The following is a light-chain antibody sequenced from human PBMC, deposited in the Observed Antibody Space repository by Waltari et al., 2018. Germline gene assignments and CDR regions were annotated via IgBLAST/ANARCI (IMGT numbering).Light chain of an antibody. Sequence: QSVLTQPPSVSGAPGQRVTISCTGSSSNIGAGYNVHWYQQLPGTAPKFLIYGNPDRPSGVPDRFSGSIDRYSNSASLTISGLKTEDEADYYCQSYDNNNQGIFGGGTKLAVL. CDR2: GNP. J-gene: IGLJ2*01. V-gene: IGLV1-40*01. CDR3: QSYDNNNQGI. CDR1: SSNIGAGYN.